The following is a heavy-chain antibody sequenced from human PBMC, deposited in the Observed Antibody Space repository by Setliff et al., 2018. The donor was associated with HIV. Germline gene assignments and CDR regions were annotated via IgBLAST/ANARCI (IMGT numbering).Heavy chain of an antibody. D-gene: IGHD3-3*01. CDR3: SRDVAPPVAGDVWSGDAS. J-gene: IGHJ5*02. CDR1: GGSISSYY. Sequence: PSETLSLTCTVSGGSISSYYWSWIRQPPGKGLEWIGYIYYNGNTNYNPSLKSRVTISVDTSKNQLSLKLSSVTAADTAVYFCSRDVAPPVAGDVWSGDASWGRGTLVTVSS. V-gene: IGHV4-59*01. CDR2: IYYNGNT.